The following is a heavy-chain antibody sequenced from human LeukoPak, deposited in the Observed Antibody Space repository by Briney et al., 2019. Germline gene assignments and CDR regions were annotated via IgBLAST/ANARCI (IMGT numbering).Heavy chain of an antibody. CDR2: IHYSGST. CDR3: ARRRYDWYFDL. Sequence: SETLSLTCTVSGGSVSSYYWSWIRQPPGKGLEWIGYIHYSGSTNYNPSLKSRVTISVDTSKNQFSLKLTSVTAADTAVYYCARRRYDWYFDLWGRGTLVTVSS. J-gene: IGHJ2*01. D-gene: IGHD5-18*01. CDR1: GGSVSSYY. V-gene: IGHV4-59*08.